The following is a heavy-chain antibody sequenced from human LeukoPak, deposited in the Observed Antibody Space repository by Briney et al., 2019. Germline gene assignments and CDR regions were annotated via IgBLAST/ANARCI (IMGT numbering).Heavy chain of an antibody. CDR1: GGSISSGGYY. D-gene: IGHD5-18*01. CDR3: ARQRRGYSYGHYYYYYMDV. CDR2: INHSGST. J-gene: IGHJ6*03. Sequence: SETLSLTCTVSGGSISSGGYYWSWIRQPPGKGLEWIGEINHSGSTNYNPSLKSRVTISVDTSKNQFSLKLSSVTAADTAVYYCARQRRGYSYGHYYYYYMDVWGKGTTVTVSS. V-gene: IGHV4-39*01.